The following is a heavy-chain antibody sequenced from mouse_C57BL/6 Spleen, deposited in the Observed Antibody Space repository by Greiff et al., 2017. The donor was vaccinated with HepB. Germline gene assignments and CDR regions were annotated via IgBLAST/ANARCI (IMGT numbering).Heavy chain of an antibody. CDR1: GYTFTDYN. CDR3: ARSEYFDV. Sequence: EVQGVESGPELVKPGASVKIPCKASGYTFTDYNMDWVKQSHGKSLEWIGDINPNNGGTIYNQKFKGKATLTVDKSSSTAYMELRSLTSEDTAVYYCARSEYFDVWGTGTTVTVSS. V-gene: IGHV1-18*01. J-gene: IGHJ1*03. CDR2: INPNNGGT.